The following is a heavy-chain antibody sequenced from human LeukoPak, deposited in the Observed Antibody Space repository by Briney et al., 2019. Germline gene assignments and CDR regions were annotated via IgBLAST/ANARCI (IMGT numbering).Heavy chain of an antibody. V-gene: IGHV3-21*01. CDR3: AREYGSGMDYFDP. Sequence: KPGGSLRLSCAASGFTFSSYSMNWVRQAPGKGLEWVSSISSSSSNIYYADSVKGRFTISRDNAKNSLYLQMNSLRAEDTAVYYCAREYGSGMDYFDPWGQGTLVTVSS. CDR2: ISSSSSNI. J-gene: IGHJ5*02. CDR1: GFTFSSYS. D-gene: IGHD3-10*01.